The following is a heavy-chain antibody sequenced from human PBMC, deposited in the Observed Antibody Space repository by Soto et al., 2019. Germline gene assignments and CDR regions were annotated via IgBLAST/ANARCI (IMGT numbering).Heavy chain of an antibody. J-gene: IGHJ4*02. CDR1: GFTFSSYA. D-gene: IGHD6-13*01. V-gene: IGHV3-23*01. Sequence: GGSLRLSRAASGFTFSSYAMNWVRQAPGKGLEWVSVISGSGDSTYYADSVKGRFTISRDNSKNTLYLQMNSLRTEDTAVYYCARRGPGTYFDYWGQGTLVTVSS. CDR2: ISGSGDST. CDR3: ARRGPGTYFDY.